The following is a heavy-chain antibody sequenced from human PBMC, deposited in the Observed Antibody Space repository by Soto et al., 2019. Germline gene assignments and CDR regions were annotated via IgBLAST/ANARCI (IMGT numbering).Heavy chain of an antibody. Sequence: SETLSLTCTVSRGSISDYYWGWIRHPRGNGLEWVGYFYDSGSTKYNPSLKSRVTISVDTSKNQISLELSSVTVADTAVYYFARDGDWKDGYNNYYFAYWGQGTLVTVSS. CDR1: RGSISDYY. V-gene: IGHV4-59*12. D-gene: IGHD4-4*01. CDR2: FYDSGST. CDR3: ARDGDWKDGYNNYYFAY. J-gene: IGHJ4*02.